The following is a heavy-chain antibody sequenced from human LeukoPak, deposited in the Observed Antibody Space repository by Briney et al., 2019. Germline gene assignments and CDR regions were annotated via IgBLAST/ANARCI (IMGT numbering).Heavy chain of an antibody. J-gene: IGHJ4*02. V-gene: IGHV5-51*01. CDR1: GYSFTSYW. CDR3: ARGLLLWFGEFPHFAY. CDR2: IYPGDSDT. Sequence: PGESLKISCKGSGYSFTSYWIGWVRQMPGKGLEWMGIIYPGDSDTRYSPSFQGQVTISADKSISTAYLQWSSLKASDTAMYYCARGLLLWFGEFPHFAYWGQGTLVTVSS. D-gene: IGHD3-10*01.